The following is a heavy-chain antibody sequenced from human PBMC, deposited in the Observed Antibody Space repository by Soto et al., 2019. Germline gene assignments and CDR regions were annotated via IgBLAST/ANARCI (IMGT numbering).Heavy chain of an antibody. Sequence: EVQLVESGGGLVQPGGSLRLSCAASGFTFSSYDMHWVRQATGKGLEWVSAIDVAGNTFYPGSVKGRFTISRENGKNSLYLQMSSLSAGDTAVYYCAREGERGSGDSVDALDIWGQGTLVTVSS. J-gene: IGHJ3*02. CDR3: AREGERGSGDSVDALDI. CDR2: IDVAGNT. CDR1: GFTFSSYD. V-gene: IGHV3-13*01. D-gene: IGHD1-1*01.